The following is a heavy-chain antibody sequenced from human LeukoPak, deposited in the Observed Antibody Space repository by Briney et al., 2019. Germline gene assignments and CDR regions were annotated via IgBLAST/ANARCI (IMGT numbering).Heavy chain of an antibody. CDR2: ISYDGSNK. V-gene: IGHV3-30-3*01. D-gene: IGHD6-19*01. Sequence: PGGSLRLSCAASGFTFSSCAMHRVRQAPVKGLEWVSVISYDGSNKYYADSVKGRFTISRDNSKNTLYLQMNSLRAEDTAVYYCARGWIAVAGTNAFDIWGQGTMVTVSS. CDR1: GFTFSSCA. J-gene: IGHJ3*02. CDR3: ARGWIAVAGTNAFDI.